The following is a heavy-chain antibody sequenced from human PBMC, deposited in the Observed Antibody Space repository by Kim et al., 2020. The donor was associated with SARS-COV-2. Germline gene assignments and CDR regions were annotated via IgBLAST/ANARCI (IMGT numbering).Heavy chain of an antibody. CDR3: ARGTAMGDYYYHYGMDV. Sequence: VKGRFTISRDSSKNTLYLQMNSLRAEDTAVYYCARGTAMGDYYYHYGMDVWGQGTTVTVSS. V-gene: IGHV3-66*01. D-gene: IGHD5-18*01. J-gene: IGHJ6*02.